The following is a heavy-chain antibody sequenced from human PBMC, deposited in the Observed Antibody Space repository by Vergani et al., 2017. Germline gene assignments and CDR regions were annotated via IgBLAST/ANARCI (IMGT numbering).Heavy chain of an antibody. J-gene: IGHJ5*02. CDR3: ASSIDHSGIESMTTVTTT. CDR1: GGSFSGYY. CDR2: INHSGST. D-gene: IGHD4-17*01. V-gene: IGHV4-34*01. Sequence: QVQLQQWGAGLLKPSENLSLTCAVYGGSFSGYYWSWIRQPPGTGLEWIGEINHSGSTNYNPSLNSRVTISVDTSKNQFSLKLSSVTAADTAVYYCASSIDHSGIESMTTVTTTWGQGTLVTVSS.